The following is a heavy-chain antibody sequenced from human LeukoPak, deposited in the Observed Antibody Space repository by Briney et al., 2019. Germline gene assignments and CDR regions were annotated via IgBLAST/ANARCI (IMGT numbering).Heavy chain of an antibody. J-gene: IGHJ6*02. V-gene: IGHV3-33*01. CDR2: IWYDGSNK. CDR1: GFTFSSYG. D-gene: IGHD6-6*01. Sequence: GGSLRLSCAASGFTFSSYGMHWVRQAPGKGLEWVAVIWYDGSNKYYADSVKGRSTISRDNSKNTLYLQMNSLRAEDTAVYYCARPGDSSFDPTYYYYGMDVWGQGTTVTVSS. CDR3: ARPGDSSFDPTYYYYGMDV.